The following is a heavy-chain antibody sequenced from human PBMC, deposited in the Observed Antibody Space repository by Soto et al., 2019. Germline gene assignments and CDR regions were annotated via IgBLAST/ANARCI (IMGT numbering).Heavy chain of an antibody. J-gene: IGHJ3*02. D-gene: IGHD2-8*01. CDR1: GFTFSSYA. CDR3: AKDIVLMVYAMTDAFDI. V-gene: IGHV3-23*01. CDR2: ISGSGGST. Sequence: EVQLLESGGGLVQPGGSLRLSCAASGFTFSSYAMSWVRQAPGKGLEWVSAISGSGGSTYYADSVKGRFTISRDNSKNTLYLQMNSLRAEDTAVYYWAKDIVLMVYAMTDAFDIWVQGTMVTVSS.